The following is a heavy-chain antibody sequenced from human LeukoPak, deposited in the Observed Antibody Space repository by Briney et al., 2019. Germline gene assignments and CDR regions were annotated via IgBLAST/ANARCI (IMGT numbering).Heavy chain of an antibody. Sequence: PGGSLRLSCAASGFTFSNYAMSWVRQAPGKGLEWVSAISGSGGSTYCADSVKGRFTISRDNSKNTLYLQMNSLRAEDTAVYYCAPDTYYYDSSGYFLDYWGQGTLVTVSS. CDR2: ISGSGGST. CDR1: GFTFSNYA. J-gene: IGHJ4*02. D-gene: IGHD3-22*01. V-gene: IGHV3-23*01. CDR3: APDTYYYDSSGYFLDY.